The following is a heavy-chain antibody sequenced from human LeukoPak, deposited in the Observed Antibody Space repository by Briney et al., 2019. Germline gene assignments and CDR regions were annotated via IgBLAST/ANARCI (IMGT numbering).Heavy chain of an antibody. V-gene: IGHV3-7*03. Sequence: GGSLRLSCAASGFTFSYYWMTWVRQAPGNGLEWVGSINQDGSQKFYLDSVKGRFTISRDNAKNSLYLQMNSLRAGDTAVYHCARDHLWSRDYWGQGTLVTVSS. CDR2: INQDGSQK. D-gene: IGHD1-26*01. CDR3: ARDHLWSRDY. CDR1: GFTFSYYW. J-gene: IGHJ4*02.